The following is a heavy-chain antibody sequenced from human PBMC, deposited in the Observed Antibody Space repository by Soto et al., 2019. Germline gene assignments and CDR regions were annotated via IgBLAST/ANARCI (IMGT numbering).Heavy chain of an antibody. V-gene: IGHV1-46*03. CDR1: GDTFTSYY. CDR3: ARDLAPYSSTFDLQY. J-gene: IGHJ1*01. CDR2: INPTGRST. D-gene: IGHD6-13*01. Sequence: QVQLVQSGAEVKKPGASVKVSCTASGDTFTSYYMHWVRQAPGQGLEWVGKINPTGRSTSYAQKLRGRVTITRDTSTSTVYIELSSLRSQDTGVYFCARDLAPYSSTFDLQYWGPGTLVTVSS.